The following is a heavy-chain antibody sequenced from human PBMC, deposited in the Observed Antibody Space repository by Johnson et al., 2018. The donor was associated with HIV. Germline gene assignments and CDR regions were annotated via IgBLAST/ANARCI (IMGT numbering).Heavy chain of an antibody. D-gene: IGHD3-22*01. Sequence: VQLVESGGGVVQPGGSLRLPCPASGFTFDDYGMSWVRQAPGKGLEWVAGINWNGGSRGYADSVKGRFTISRDNAKNSLYLQMNSLRAEDTALYYCARGGRYYDPGAFDIWGQGAMVTVSS. V-gene: IGHV3-20*04. CDR2: INWNGGSR. CDR3: ARGGRYYDPGAFDI. J-gene: IGHJ3*02. CDR1: GFTFDDYG.